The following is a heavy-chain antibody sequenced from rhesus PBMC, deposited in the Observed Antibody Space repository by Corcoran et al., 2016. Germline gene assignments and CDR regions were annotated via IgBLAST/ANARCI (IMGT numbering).Heavy chain of an antibody. V-gene: IGHV4-65*01. CDR1: GGSVSSSNW. J-gene: IGHJ4*01. Sequence: QVQLQESGPGLVKPSETLSLTCAVSGGSVSSSNWWSWIRQPPGKGLEWIGYISGSGGRTYYNPSLKSRFTISTDTSKNQFSLKLSSVTAADTAVFYCARDLTSGSYYFDYWGQGVLVTVSS. CDR2: ISGSGGRT. D-gene: IGHD3-16*01. CDR3: ARDLTSGSYYFDY.